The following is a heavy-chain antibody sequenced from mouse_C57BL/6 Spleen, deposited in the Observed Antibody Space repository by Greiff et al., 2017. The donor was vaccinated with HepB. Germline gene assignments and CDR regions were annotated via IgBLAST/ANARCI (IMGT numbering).Heavy chain of an antibody. CDR3: ARGYYGSSLYAMDY. CDR1: GYTFTSYW. CDR2: IDPSDSET. Sequence: VQLQQPGAELVRPGSSVKLSCKASGYTFTSYWMHWVKQRPIQGLEWIGNIDPSDSETHYNQKFKDKATLTVDKSSSTAYMQLSSLTSEDSAVYYGARGYYGSSLYAMDYWGQGTSVTVSS. D-gene: IGHD1-1*01. J-gene: IGHJ4*01. V-gene: IGHV1-52*01.